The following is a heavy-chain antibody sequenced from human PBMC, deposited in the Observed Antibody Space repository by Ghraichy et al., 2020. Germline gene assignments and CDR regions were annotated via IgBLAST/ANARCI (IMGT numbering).Heavy chain of an antibody. Sequence: GGSLRLSCAASGFTFRSYAMSWVRQAPGKGLEWVSAISGSGASTYFADSVKGRFTISRDNSKNTLYLQMNSLRAEDTAVYYCAKDSPWGLEQAYYYGMDVWGQGTTVTVSS. CDR2: ISGSGAST. V-gene: IGHV3-23*01. D-gene: IGHD1/OR15-1a*01. J-gene: IGHJ6*02. CDR1: GFTFRSYA. CDR3: AKDSPWGLEQAYYYGMDV.